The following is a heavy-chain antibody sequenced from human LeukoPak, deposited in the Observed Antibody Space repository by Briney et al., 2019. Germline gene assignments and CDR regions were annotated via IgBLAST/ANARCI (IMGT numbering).Heavy chain of an antibody. CDR1: GFTFSSYS. CDR3: ARGPFDY. CDR2: ISTGSGTK. J-gene: IGHJ4*02. Sequence: GGSLRLSCAASGFTFSSYSMNWVRQAPGKGLEWLSYISTGSGTKYYVDSVKGRFTISRDNAKNSLYLQMNSLRAEDTAVYFCARGPFDYWGQGTLVTVSS. V-gene: IGHV3-48*01.